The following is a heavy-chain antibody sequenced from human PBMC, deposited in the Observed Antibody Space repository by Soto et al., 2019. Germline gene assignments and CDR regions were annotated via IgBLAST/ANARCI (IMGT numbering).Heavy chain of an antibody. CDR3: AHKGPEDWPLDY. CDR1: GFSLSTSGVG. Sequence: QITLKESGPTLVRPTQTLTLTCAFSGFSLSTSGVGVGWIRQPPGKALEWLAVIYWDDSKNYSPSLRSRLTTTKDTYKNQVVLTMTNMDPMDTGTYYCAHKGPEDWPLDYWGQGTLVTVSS. J-gene: IGHJ4*02. V-gene: IGHV2-5*02. CDR2: IYWDDSK. D-gene: IGHD3-9*01.